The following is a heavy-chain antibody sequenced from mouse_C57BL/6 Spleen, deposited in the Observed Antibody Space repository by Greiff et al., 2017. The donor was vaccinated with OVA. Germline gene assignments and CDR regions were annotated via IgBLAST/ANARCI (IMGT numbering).Heavy chain of an antibody. CDR3: ARGGKNWDPRPGFAY. Sequence: VQLKESGPELVKPGASVKISCKASGYSFTDYNMNWVKQSNGKSLEWIGVINPNYGTTSYNQKFKGKATLTVDQSSSTAYMQLNSLTSEDSAVYYCARGGKNWDPRPGFAYWGQGTLVTVSA. CDR1: GYSFTDYN. J-gene: IGHJ3*01. D-gene: IGHD4-1*01. V-gene: IGHV1-39*01. CDR2: INPNYGTT.